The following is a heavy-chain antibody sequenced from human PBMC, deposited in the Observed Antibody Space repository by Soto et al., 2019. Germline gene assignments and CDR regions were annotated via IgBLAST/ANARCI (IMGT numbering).Heavy chain of an antibody. Sequence: QVQLVQSGAEVKKPGASVKVSCKTSGYTFTTHGISWVRQAPGQGLEWMGWISTYNGDTNYAHNLQDRVTMTTETSTSTAYMELRSLSSDDTAVYYCVRGGHTMVRGLNYGMDVWGQGTTVTVSS. D-gene: IGHD3-10*01. CDR1: GYTFTTHG. CDR3: VRGGHTMVRGLNYGMDV. J-gene: IGHJ6*02. CDR2: ISTYNGDT. V-gene: IGHV1-18*01.